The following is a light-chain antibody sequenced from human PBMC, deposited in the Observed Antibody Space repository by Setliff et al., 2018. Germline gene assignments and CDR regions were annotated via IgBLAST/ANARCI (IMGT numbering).Light chain of an antibody. CDR3: SAYTSSSTDV. Sequence: SVLTPPRSVSGSPGQSITISCSGTSSDVGAYDLVSWYKQHPGKAPKLIISDVSNRPSGVSNRFSGSKSGNTASLSISGLQAEDEADYYCSAYTSSSTDVFGTGTKGTV. CDR1: SSDVGAYDL. J-gene: IGLJ1*01. CDR2: DVS. V-gene: IGLV2-14*03.